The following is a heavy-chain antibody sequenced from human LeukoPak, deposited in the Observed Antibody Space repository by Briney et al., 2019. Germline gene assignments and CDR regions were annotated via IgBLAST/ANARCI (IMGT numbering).Heavy chain of an antibody. D-gene: IGHD4-11*01. CDR1: GYSISSGYY. Sequence: XTCAXSGYSISSGYYWGWIRQPPGKGLEWIGSIYHSGSTYYNPSLKSRVTISVDTSKNQFSLKLSSVTAADTAVYYCATEVTTESFNWFDPWGQGTLVTVSS. CDR3: ATEVTTESFNWFDP. V-gene: IGHV4-38-2*01. J-gene: IGHJ5*02. CDR2: IYHSGST.